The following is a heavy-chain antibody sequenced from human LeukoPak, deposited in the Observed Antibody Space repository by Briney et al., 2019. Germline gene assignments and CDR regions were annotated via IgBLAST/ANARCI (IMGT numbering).Heavy chain of an antibody. V-gene: IGHV4-34*01. CDR3: ARGEDIVVVPAARGAFDI. D-gene: IGHD2-2*01. J-gene: IGHJ3*02. CDR1: GGSFSGYY. CDR2: INHSGST. Sequence: SETLSLTCAVYGGSFSGYYWSWIRQPPGKGLEWIGEINHSGSTNYNPSLKSRVTISVDTSKNQFSLKLSSVTAADTAVYYCARGEDIVVVPAARGAFDIWGQGTMVTVSS.